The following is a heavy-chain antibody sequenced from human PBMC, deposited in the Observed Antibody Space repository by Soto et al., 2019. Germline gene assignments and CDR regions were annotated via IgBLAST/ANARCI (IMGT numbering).Heavy chain of an antibody. V-gene: IGHV4-30-4*01. CDR2: IYDSGST. Sequence: LSLTCTVSGGSISSGDYYWSWIRQPPGKGLEWIGYIYDSGSTYYNPSLKSRVTISVDTSKNQFSLKLSAVTAADTAVYYCARGDYYEIFDYWGQGTLVTVSS. CDR3: ARGDYYEIFDY. D-gene: IGHD3-22*01. CDR1: GGSISSGDYY. J-gene: IGHJ4*02.